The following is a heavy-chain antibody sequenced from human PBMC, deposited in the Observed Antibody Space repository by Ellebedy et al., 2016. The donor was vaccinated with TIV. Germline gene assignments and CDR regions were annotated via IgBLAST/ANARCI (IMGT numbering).Heavy chain of an antibody. J-gene: IGHJ3*02. Sequence: GGSLRLSCAASGFTFSSYWMSWVRQAPGKGLEWVANIKQDGSEKYYVDSVEGRFAISRDNAKNSLYLQMSSLRTEDTAVYYCARDGSYGDYLYPMHAFEIWGQGTMVIVSS. CDR3: ARDGSYGDYLYPMHAFEI. V-gene: IGHV3-7*01. CDR1: GFTFSSYW. D-gene: IGHD4-17*01. CDR2: IKQDGSEK.